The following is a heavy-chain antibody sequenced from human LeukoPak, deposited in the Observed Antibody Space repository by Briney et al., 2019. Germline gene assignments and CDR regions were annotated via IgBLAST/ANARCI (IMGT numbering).Heavy chain of an antibody. CDR2: IYHSGST. Sequence: SETLSLTCTVSGYSISSGYYWGWIRQPPGKGLEWIGSIYHSGSTYYNPSLKSRVTISEDTSKNQFSLKLSSVTAADTAVYYCARAFRGIFGVFEAFDIWGQGTMVTVSS. J-gene: IGHJ3*02. D-gene: IGHD3-3*01. CDR3: ARAFRGIFGVFEAFDI. CDR1: GYSISSGYY. V-gene: IGHV4-38-2*02.